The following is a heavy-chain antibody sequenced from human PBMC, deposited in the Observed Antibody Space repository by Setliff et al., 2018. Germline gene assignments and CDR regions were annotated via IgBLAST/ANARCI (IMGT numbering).Heavy chain of an antibody. V-gene: IGHV3-73*01. CDR3: SGGSCHRGFYHYMDV. D-gene: IGHD2-15*01. Sequence: PGGSLRLSCTGSDFTFSGFEIHWVRQSSGKGLEWVGRIRGRTNTYATAYGASVEGRFTISRDDSKNTAYLQMNSLKSDDTAVYYCSGGSCHRGFYHYMDVWGKGTTVTVSS. CDR1: DFTFSGFE. CDR2: IRGRTNTYAT. J-gene: IGHJ6*03.